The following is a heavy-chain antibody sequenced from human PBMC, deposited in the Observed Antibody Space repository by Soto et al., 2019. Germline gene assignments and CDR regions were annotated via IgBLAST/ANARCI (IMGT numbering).Heavy chain of an antibody. V-gene: IGHV5-10-1*01. J-gene: IGHJ6*02. CDR2: IDPSDSYT. CDR3: ARQGIAAAGEDYYYCGMDV. Sequence: PGESLISCKGSGYSFTSYWISWVRQMPGKGLEWMGRIDPSDSYTNYSPSFQGHVTISADKSISTAYLQWSSLKASDTAMYYCARQGIAAAGEDYYYCGMDVWGQGTTVTVSS. D-gene: IGHD6-13*01. CDR1: GYSFTSYW.